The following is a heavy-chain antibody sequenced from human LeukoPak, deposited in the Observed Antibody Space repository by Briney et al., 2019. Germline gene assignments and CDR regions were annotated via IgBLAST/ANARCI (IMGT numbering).Heavy chain of an antibody. CDR3: ARSPVVVTAIRFDP. CDR1: GYTFTSYG. CDR2: IIPILGIA. J-gene: IGHJ5*02. V-gene: IGHV1-69*04. Sequence: ASVKVSCKASGYTFTSYGISWVRQAPGQGLEWMGRIIPILGIANYAQKFQGRVTITADKSTSTAYMELSSLRSEDTAVYYCARSPVVVTAIRFDPWGQGTLVTVSS. D-gene: IGHD2-21*02.